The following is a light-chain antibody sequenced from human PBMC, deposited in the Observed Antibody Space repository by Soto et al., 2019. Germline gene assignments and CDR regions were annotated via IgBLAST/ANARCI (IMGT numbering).Light chain of an antibody. Sequence: EIVLTQSPGTLSLSPGERATLSCRASQSVSSSYLAWYQQKPGQAPRLLIYGASSRATGIPDRFSGSGSRTDFTLTISRLEPEDFAVYYCQQYGSSPPEITFGQGTRLEIK. CDR2: GAS. J-gene: IGKJ5*01. CDR1: QSVSSSY. CDR3: QQYGSSPPEIT. V-gene: IGKV3-20*01.